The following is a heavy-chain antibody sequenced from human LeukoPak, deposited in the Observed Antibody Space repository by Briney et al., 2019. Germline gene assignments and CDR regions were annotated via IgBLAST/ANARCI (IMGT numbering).Heavy chain of an antibody. Sequence: PSETLSLTCTVSGGSISSGSYYWSWIRQPAGEGLEWIGRIYTSGSTNYNPSLKSRVTISVDTSKNQFSLKLSSVTAADTAVYYCARDHRGANWFDHWGQGTLVTVSS. J-gene: IGHJ5*02. CDR1: GGSISSGSYY. V-gene: IGHV4-61*02. CDR3: ARDHRGANWFDH. CDR2: IYTSGST.